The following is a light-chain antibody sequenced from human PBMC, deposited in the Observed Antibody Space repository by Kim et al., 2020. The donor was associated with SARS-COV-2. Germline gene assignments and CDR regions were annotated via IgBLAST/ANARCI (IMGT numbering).Light chain of an antibody. CDR1: SSDVGGYTY. Sequence: QSALTQPASVSGSPGQSITIPCTGTSSDVGGYTYVSWYQQPPGKAPKLMIYGVSNRPSGVSNRFSGSKSGNTASLTISGLQAEDEADYYCSSYTTSTSVVFGGGTKLTVL. CDR3: SSYTTSTSVV. CDR2: GVS. V-gene: IGLV2-14*03. J-gene: IGLJ2*01.